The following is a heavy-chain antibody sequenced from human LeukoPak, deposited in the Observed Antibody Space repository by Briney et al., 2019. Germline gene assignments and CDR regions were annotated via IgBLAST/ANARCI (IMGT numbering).Heavy chain of an antibody. V-gene: IGHV3-11*05. Sequence: GGSLRLSCVASGFTFSDYYMSWIRQASGKGLEWVSYISSSSRSTNYADFVKGRFTISIDNAKSSVFLQMNSLRVEDTAVYYCAREDCSGGSCYSLSRTPVFHVFDIWGQGTMVTVSS. CDR2: ISSSSRST. D-gene: IGHD2-15*01. CDR1: GFTFSDYY. CDR3: AREDCSGGSCYSLSRTPVFHVFDI. J-gene: IGHJ3*02.